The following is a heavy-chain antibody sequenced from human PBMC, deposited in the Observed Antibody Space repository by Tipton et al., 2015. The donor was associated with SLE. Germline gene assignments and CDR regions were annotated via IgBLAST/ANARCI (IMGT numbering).Heavy chain of an antibody. CDR3: TKDQWMEPQGVFDY. V-gene: IGHV3-9*01. J-gene: IGHJ4*02. CDR2: ISWNSGRI. D-gene: IGHD1-14*01. CDR1: GFTFDRYA. Sequence: RSLRLSCAASGFTFDRYAMHWVRQAPGKGLEWVSSISWNSGRIVCADSVKGRFTISRDNAKKSLYLQMNSLRAEDTALYYCTKDQWMEPQGVFDYWGQVTLVTVSS.